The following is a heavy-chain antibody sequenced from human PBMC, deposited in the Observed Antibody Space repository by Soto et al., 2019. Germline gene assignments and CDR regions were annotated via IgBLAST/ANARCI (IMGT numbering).Heavy chain of an antibody. CDR3: ARWWMYAPRFGP. J-gene: IGHJ5*02. CDR1: GGSMNSYY. V-gene: IGHV4-30-2*01. Sequence: SETLSLTCTVSGGSMNSYYWSWIRQPPGKGLEWIGYIYHSGSTYYNPSLKSRVTISVDRSKNQFSLKLSSVTAADTAVYYCARWWMYAPRFGPWGQGTLVTVYS. CDR2: IYHSGST. D-gene: IGHD2-8*01.